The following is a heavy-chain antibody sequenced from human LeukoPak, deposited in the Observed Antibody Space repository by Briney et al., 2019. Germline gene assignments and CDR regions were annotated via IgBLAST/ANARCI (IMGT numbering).Heavy chain of an antibody. D-gene: IGHD2-15*01. CDR1: GGSISSYY. J-gene: IGHJ5*02. CDR2: IYYSGST. CDR3: ARGFGPVVAATPGWFDP. V-gene: IGHV4-59*01. Sequence: SETLSLTCTVSGGSISSYYWSWIRQPPGKGLEWIGYIYYSGSTNYNPSLKSRVTISVDTSKNQFSLKLSSVTAADTAVYYCARGFGPVVAATPGWFDPWGQGTLVTVS.